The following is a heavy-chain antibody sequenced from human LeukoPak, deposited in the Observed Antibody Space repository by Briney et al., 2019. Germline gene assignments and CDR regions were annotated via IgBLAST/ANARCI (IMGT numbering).Heavy chain of an antibody. Sequence: GGSLRLSCAASGFTFSNAWMSWVRQAPGKGLEWVGRIKSKTDGGTTDYAAPVKGRFTISRDDSKNTLYLQMNSLKTEDTAVYYCTTETYYYGSGSFRSYYFDYWGQGTLVTVSS. CDR2: IKSKTDGGTT. J-gene: IGHJ4*02. CDR3: TTETYYYGSGSFRSYYFDY. D-gene: IGHD3-10*01. CDR1: GFTFSNAW. V-gene: IGHV3-15*01.